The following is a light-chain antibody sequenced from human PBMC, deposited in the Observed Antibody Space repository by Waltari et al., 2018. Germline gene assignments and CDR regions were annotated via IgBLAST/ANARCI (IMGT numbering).Light chain of an antibody. CDR3: GTWDSSLSAGV. CDR1: NSNIGNNF. V-gene: IGLV1-51*01. CDR2: YNY. Sequence: QSVLTQPPSVSAAPGQKVTISCSGSNSNIGNNFISWYQQLPGTAPKLLIYYNYKRPAGIPDLFSGSKSGTSATLGITGLQTGDEADYYCGTWDSSLSAGVFGGGTKLTVL. J-gene: IGLJ2*01.